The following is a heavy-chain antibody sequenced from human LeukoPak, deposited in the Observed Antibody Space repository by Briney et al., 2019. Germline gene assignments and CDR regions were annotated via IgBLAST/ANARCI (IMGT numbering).Heavy chain of an antibody. D-gene: IGHD6-19*01. Sequence: GGSLRLSCAASGFTFSSYSMNWVRQAPGKGLEWVSSISSSSSYIYYADSVKGRFTISRDNAKNSLYLQMNSLRAEDTAVYYCARDDRSSGWNWFDPWGQGTLVTVSS. CDR3: ARDDRSSGWNWFDP. J-gene: IGHJ5*02. CDR2: ISSSSSYI. V-gene: IGHV3-21*01. CDR1: GFTFSSYS.